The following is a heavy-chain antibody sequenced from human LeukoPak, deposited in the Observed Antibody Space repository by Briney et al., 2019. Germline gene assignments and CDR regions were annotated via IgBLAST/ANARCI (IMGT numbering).Heavy chain of an antibody. V-gene: IGHV3-53*01. CDR1: GFTVSSNY. CDR3: ASSLKPYYYDSSGYYEVSGYFDY. D-gene: IGHD3-22*01. CDR2: IYSGGST. Sequence: GGSLRLSCAASGFTVSSNYMSWVRQAPGKGLEWVSVIYSGGSTYYADSVKGRFTISRDNSKNTLYLQVNSLRAEDTAVYYCASSLKPYYYDSSGYYEVSGYFDYWGQGTLVTVSS. J-gene: IGHJ4*02.